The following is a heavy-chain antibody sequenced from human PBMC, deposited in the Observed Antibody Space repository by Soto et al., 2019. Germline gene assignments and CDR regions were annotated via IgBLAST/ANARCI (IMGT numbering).Heavy chain of an antibody. D-gene: IGHD6-13*01. CDR3: VRDSGAKLSSS. V-gene: IGHV1-2*02. CDR2: INPNSGGT. J-gene: IGHJ4*02. CDR1: GYTFTSYG. Sequence: ASVKVSCKASGYTFTSYGISWVRQAPGQGLEWMGWINPNSGGTNYAQKFQGRVTMTRDTSISTAYMELSRLRSDDTAVYYCVRDSGAKLSSSWGQGTLVTVSS.